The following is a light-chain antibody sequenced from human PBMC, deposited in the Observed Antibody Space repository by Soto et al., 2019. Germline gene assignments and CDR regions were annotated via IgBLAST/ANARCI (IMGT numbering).Light chain of an antibody. V-gene: IGKV3-15*01. CDR2: GAS. Sequence: EILMTQSPDTLSVSPGERVTLSCRASRTVSNRLAWYQHKPGQAPRLLISGASTAATGIPPRSRGSGSGTEFTLTVSSLEPEDFAVYYCQQRSNWPITFGQGTRLEIK. CDR1: RTVSNR. J-gene: IGKJ5*01. CDR3: QQRSNWPIT.